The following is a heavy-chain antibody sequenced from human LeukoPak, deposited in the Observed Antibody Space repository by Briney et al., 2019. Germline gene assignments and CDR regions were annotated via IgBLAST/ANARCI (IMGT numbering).Heavy chain of an antibody. CDR2: IKDKAYGGTA. J-gene: IGHJ4*02. V-gene: IGHV3-15*01. CDR3: ATDPPSY. CDR1: GFTFNNTW. Sequence: GGSLRLSCAASGFTFNNTWTIWDRHAPGKWLALIGLIKDKAYGGTADYAAPVKGRFTISRDDSKNTLYLQMSSLKTEDTAVYYCATDPPSYWGQGTLVTVSS.